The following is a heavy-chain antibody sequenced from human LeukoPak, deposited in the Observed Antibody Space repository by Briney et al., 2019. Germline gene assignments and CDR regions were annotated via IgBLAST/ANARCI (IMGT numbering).Heavy chain of an antibody. J-gene: IGHJ4*02. Sequence: GASVRLSCEASAFTFNSYGMSWVRQAPGQGLEWVSGISGSGSVTEYADSVKGRFTISRDNSKNTLYLQMNSLRAEDTAVYYCAKGTLPVIAAGGLFDYWGQGTLVTVAS. V-gene: IGHV3-23*01. CDR3: AKGTLPVIAAGGLFDY. CDR2: ISGSGSVT. CDR1: AFTFNSYG. D-gene: IGHD6-13*01.